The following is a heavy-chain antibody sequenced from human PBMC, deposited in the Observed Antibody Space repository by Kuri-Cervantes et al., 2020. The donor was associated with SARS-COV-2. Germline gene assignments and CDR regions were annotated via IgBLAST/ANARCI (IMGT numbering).Heavy chain of an antibody. CDR1: GDSVSSNSAA. CDR3: ARATVGATRENHEFDY. V-gene: IGHV6-1*01. D-gene: IGHD1-26*01. Sequence: SCAISGDSVSSNSAAWNWIRQSPSRGLEWLGRTYYRSKWYNDYAVSVNSRITINPDTSKNQFSLQLNSVTPEDTAVHYCARATVGATRENHEFDYWGQGTLVTVSS. J-gene: IGHJ4*02. CDR2: TYYRSKWYN.